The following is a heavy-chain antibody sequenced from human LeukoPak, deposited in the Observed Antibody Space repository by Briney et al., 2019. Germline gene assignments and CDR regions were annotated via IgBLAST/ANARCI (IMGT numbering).Heavy chain of an antibody. Sequence: ASVKVSCKASGYTFTGYYMHWVRQAPGQGLEWMGWINPNSGGTNYAQKFQGRVTTTRDTSISTAYMELSRLRSDDTAVYYCARVRVATITRNCRIPHYYYGMDVWGQGTTVTVSS. V-gene: IGHV1-2*02. CDR1: GYTFTGYY. CDR2: INPNSGGT. J-gene: IGHJ6*02. CDR3: ARVRVATITRNCRIPHYYYGMDV. D-gene: IGHD5-12*01.